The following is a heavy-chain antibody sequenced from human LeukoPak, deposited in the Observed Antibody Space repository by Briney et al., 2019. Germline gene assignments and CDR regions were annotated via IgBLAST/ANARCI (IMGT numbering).Heavy chain of an antibody. CDR3: ARLLDYDSTYYYMDV. D-gene: IGHD4-17*01. CDR1: GYNFLTFW. CDR2: IYPGDSDT. Sequence: GESLKISCETSGYNFLTFWIAWARQMPGKGLEWMGVIYPGDSDTRSSPSFQGQVSISVDMSLNTAYLQWRSLRASDTAMYYCARLLDYDSTYYYMDVWGIGTSVIVS. V-gene: IGHV5-51*01. J-gene: IGHJ6*03.